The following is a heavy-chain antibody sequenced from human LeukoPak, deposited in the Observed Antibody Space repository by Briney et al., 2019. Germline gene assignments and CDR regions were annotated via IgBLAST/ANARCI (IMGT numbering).Heavy chain of an antibody. Sequence: GGSLRLSCAASGFTFTSYAMHWVRQAPGKGLEWVAGISYDVSNKNYAHSVKGRFTISRDNSKNTLYLQMNSLRAEDTAVYYCGRAVLGGRMVRGVISYFDYWGQGTLVTVSS. CDR3: GRAVLGGRMVRGVISYFDY. V-gene: IGHV3-30*16. CDR1: GFTFTSYA. J-gene: IGHJ4*02. D-gene: IGHD3-10*01. CDR2: ISYDVSNK.